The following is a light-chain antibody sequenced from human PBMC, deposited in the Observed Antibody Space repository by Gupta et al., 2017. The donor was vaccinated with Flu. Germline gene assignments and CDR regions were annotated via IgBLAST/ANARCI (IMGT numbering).Light chain of an antibody. V-gene: IGKV1-9*01. J-gene: IGKJ5*01. CDR2: AAS. CDR3: QQLNSSPLT. CDR1: QGISSY. Sequence: PSFLSASVGDRVTITCRASQGISSYLAWYQQKPGKAPKLLIYAASTLQSGVPSRFSGSGSGTEFTLTISSLQPEDFATYYCQQLNSSPLTFGQGTRLEIK.